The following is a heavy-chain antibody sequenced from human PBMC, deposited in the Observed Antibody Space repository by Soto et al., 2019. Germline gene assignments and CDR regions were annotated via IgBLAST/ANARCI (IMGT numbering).Heavy chain of an antibody. CDR3: ARRVGDGQFDF. CDR2: INPANGDT. V-gene: IGHV1-3*01. J-gene: IGHJ4*02. CDR1: GYTFPYFG. Sequence: QVQLVQSGAEVKKPGASVRVSCRASGYTFPYFGIHWVRQAPGQSREWMGSINPANGDTPYSQKFQGRVTITSDTSATTVYMEMVRLTSADTAVYYCARRVGDGQFDFWGQGTLITVSS. D-gene: IGHD1-26*01.